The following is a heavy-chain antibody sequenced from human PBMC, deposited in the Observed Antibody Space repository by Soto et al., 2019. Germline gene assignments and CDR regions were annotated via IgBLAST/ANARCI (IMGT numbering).Heavy chain of an antibody. J-gene: IGHJ4*02. D-gene: IGHD2-2*01. Sequence: GGSLRLSCTASGFTFGDYAMGWFRQAPGKGLEWVSFIRNKAYGGTTEYAASVKGRFTISRDDSKSVAYLQMNSLKTEDTAVYFCSRGARGYCTSNSCPYYDYWGRGALVTVSS. CDR2: IRNKAYGGTT. CDR1: GFTFGDYA. CDR3: SRGARGYCTSNSCPYYDY. V-gene: IGHV3-49*03.